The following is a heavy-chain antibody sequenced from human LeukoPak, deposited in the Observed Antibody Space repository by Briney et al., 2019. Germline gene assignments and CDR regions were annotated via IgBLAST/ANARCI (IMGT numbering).Heavy chain of an antibody. Sequence: GGSLRLSCAASESTFSKYWMHWVRQAPGKGLVWVSRINPDGSRTNYADSVAGRFTISRDNAKNTLYLQMNSLRPEDTALYYCAKDIELGGGLLGAFDYWGQGTLVTVSS. D-gene: IGHD2/OR15-2a*01. CDR3: AKDIELGGGLLGAFDY. CDR2: INPDGSRT. CDR1: ESTFSKYW. J-gene: IGHJ4*02. V-gene: IGHV3-74*01.